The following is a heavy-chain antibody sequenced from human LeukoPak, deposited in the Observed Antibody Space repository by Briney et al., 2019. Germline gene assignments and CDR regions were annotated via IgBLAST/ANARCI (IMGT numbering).Heavy chain of an antibody. J-gene: IGHJ4*02. V-gene: IGHV4-34*01. CDR1: GGSFSDYY. CDR3: ARERAGL. Sequence: RSSETLSLTCAVYGGSFSDYYWSWIRQPPGKGLEWIGEINHSGNTNYNPSLKSRVTISIDTSKNQFSLGLSSVTAADTAVYYCARERAGLWGQGTLVTVSS. D-gene: IGHD6-19*01. CDR2: INHSGNT.